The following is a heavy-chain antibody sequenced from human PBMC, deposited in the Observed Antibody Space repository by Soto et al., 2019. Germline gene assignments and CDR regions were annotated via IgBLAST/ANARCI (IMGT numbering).Heavy chain of an antibody. CDR3: ARDRLRFLEWVLDYYYYGMDV. D-gene: IGHD3-3*01. Sequence: GGSLRLSYAASGFTFSSYAMHWVRQAPGKGLEWVAVISYDGSNKYYADSVKGRFTISRDNSKNTLYLQMNSLRAEDTAVYYCARDRLRFLEWVLDYYYYGMDVWGQGTTVTVSS. CDR1: GFTFSSYA. J-gene: IGHJ6*02. V-gene: IGHV3-30-3*01. CDR2: ISYDGSNK.